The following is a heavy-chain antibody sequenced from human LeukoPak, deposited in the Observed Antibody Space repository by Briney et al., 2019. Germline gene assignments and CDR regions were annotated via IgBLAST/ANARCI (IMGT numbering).Heavy chain of an antibody. Sequence: SETLSLTCTVSGDPITSGNYYWTWIRQPPGKGLEWIGYIYHNGRTYYNPSLESRVTISVDKSNNQFSLKVDSVTAADTAVYFCARDADGYSNIDSWGQGTLVTVSS. J-gene: IGHJ4*02. D-gene: IGHD4-11*01. V-gene: IGHV4-30-2*01. CDR2: IYHNGRT. CDR3: ARDADGYSNIDS. CDR1: GDPITSGNYY.